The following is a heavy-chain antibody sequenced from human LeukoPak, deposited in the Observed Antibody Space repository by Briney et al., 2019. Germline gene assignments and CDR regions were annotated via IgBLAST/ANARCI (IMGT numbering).Heavy chain of an antibody. Sequence: PWETLSLTCTVSGGSISSSSYYWGWIRQPPGKGLEWIGSIYYSGSTYYNPSLKSRVTISVDTSKNQFSLKLSSVTAADTAVYYCARDLEYSYGLRGGGFDYWGQGTLVTISS. J-gene: IGHJ4*02. D-gene: IGHD5-18*01. CDR1: GGSISSSSYY. CDR3: ARDLEYSYGLRGGGFDY. V-gene: IGHV4-39*07. CDR2: IYYSGST.